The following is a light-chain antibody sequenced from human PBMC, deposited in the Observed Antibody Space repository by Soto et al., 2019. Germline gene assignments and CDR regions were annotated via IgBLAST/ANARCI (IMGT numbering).Light chain of an antibody. V-gene: IGKV1-5*03. J-gene: IGKJ1*01. CDR2: KAS. CDR3: QKYNSVWT. Sequence: DIQMTQSPSTLSASLGDSVTITCRASQSISDWLAWHQQKPGKAPKLLISKASTLESGVPSRFSGSGSGTDFTLTISSLQPEDVATYYCQKYNSVWTFGQGTKVDIK. CDR1: QSISDW.